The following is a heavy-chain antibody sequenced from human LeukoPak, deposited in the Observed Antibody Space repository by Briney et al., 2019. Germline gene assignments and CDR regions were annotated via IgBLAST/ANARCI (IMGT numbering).Heavy chain of an antibody. CDR2: IYYSGST. CDR1: GGSISSYY. Sequence: SETLSLTCTVSGGSISSYYWSWIRQPPGKGLEWIGYIYYSGSTNYNPSLKSRVTISVDTSKNQFSLKLSSVTAADTAAYYCARAVPGAWDYYGMDAWGQGTTVTVSS. V-gene: IGHV4-59*01. D-gene: IGHD1-1*01. CDR3: ARAVPGAWDYYGMDA. J-gene: IGHJ6*02.